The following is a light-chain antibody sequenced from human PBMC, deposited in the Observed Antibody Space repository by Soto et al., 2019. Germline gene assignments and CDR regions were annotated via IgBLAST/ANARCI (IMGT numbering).Light chain of an antibody. V-gene: IGLV1-44*01. J-gene: IGLJ3*02. CDR2: ANS. CDR3: ASWDDTLNALV. Sequence: QSVLTQPPSVSGAPGQRITLACTGSSSNIGGNPVTWYQRLPGTAPTLLIYANSQRPSGVPDRFSGSKSGASASLAISGLQSEDEADYYCASWDDTLNALVFGGGTKLTVL. CDR1: SSNIGGNP.